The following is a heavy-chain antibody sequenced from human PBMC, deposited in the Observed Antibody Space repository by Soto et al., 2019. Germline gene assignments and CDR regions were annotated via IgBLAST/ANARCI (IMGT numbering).Heavy chain of an antibody. CDR3: ARARGYSYGLPVQFDY. Sequence: ASVKVSCKASGYTFTSYAMHWVRQAPGQRLEWMGWINAGNGNTKYSQKLQGRVTMTTDTSTSTAYMELRSLRSDDTAVYYCARARGYSYGLPVQFDYWGQGTLVNVS. J-gene: IGHJ4*02. V-gene: IGHV1-3*01. D-gene: IGHD5-18*01. CDR1: GYTFTSYA. CDR2: INAGNGNT.